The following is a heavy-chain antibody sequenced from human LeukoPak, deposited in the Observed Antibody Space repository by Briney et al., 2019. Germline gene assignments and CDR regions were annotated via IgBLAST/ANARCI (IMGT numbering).Heavy chain of an antibody. J-gene: IGHJ5*02. Sequence: KPSETLSLTCTVSGGSFSSYYWSWIRQPPGKGLEWIGYIYYNGSTNYNPSLKSRVTISLDTSKNQFSLKLSSVTAADTAVYYCVRAVGPVGGYDSPWGQGTLVTVSS. CDR1: GGSFSSYY. CDR3: VRAVGPVGGYDSP. D-gene: IGHD5-12*01. V-gene: IGHV4-59*01. CDR2: IYYNGST.